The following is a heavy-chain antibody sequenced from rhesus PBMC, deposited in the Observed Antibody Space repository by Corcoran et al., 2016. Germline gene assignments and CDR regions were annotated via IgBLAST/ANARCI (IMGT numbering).Heavy chain of an antibody. D-gene: IGHD3-22*01. CDR3: AREVGVIIMTNRFDV. CDR1: GGSFSGYS. Sequence: QVQLQESGPGLVKPSETLSLTCAVSGGSFSGYSWGWTRQPPGQGLEGVGYIWGSGGSTTYNPSLKSRVTISTDTSKNQFSLKLSSVTAADTAVYYCAREVGVIIMTNRFDVWGPGVLVTVSS. J-gene: IGHJ5-1*01. CDR2: IWGSGGST. V-gene: IGHV4-165*01.